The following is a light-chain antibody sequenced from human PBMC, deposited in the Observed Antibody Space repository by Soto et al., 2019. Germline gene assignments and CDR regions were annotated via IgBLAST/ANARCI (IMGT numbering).Light chain of an antibody. J-gene: IGKJ1*01. CDR3: QQYNNWPPWT. Sequence: EIVMTQSPATLSVSPGERATLSCRASQSVSSNLAWYQQKPGQPPRLLIYGASTRATGIPARFSGSGSGTEFTLTLSSLQSEDFAVYYCQQYNNWPPWTFGQGTKVEIK. CDR2: GAS. CDR1: QSVSSN. V-gene: IGKV3-15*01.